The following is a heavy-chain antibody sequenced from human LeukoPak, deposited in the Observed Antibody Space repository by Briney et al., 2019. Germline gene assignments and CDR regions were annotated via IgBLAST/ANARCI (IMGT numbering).Heavy chain of an antibody. CDR2: INQDGGEI. CDR1: GFTFNSYA. D-gene: IGHD3-10*01. J-gene: IGHJ5*02. CDR3: VRAHHPGGWFDP. V-gene: IGHV3-7*04. Sequence: PGGSLRLSCAASGFTFNSYAMSWVRQAPGKGLEWVASINQDGGEIHYVDSVKGRFTNSRDNAKNSLYLQMNSLTAEDTAVHYCVRAHHPGGWFDPWGQGTLVTVSS.